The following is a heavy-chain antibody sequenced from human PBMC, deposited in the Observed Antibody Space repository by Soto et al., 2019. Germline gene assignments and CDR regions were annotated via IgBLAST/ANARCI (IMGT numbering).Heavy chain of an antibody. CDR3: ARHFDYPYDGTSYDFDY. CDR2: ISGGGGST. D-gene: IGHD3-22*01. Sequence: GGSLRLSCAASRFTFSSYAMTWVRQAPGKGLDWVASISGGGGSTFYAASVKGRFTISRDNSKNTLYLQMNSLRVEDTAVYHCARHFDYPYDGTSYDFDYWGQGTLVTVSS. CDR1: RFTFSSYA. V-gene: IGHV3-23*01. J-gene: IGHJ4*02.